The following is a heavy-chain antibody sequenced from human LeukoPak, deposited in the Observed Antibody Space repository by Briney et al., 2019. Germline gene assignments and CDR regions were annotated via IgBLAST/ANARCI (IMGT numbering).Heavy chain of an antibody. CDR1: GGSISSSSYY. V-gene: IGHV4-39*07. Sequence: SETLSLTCTVSGGSISSSSYYWGWIRQPPGKGREWIVSIYYSGSTYYNPSLKSRVTISVDTSKNQFSLKLSSVTAADTAVYYCARDGAHAGTVTTGLDYWGQGTLVTVS. CDR3: ARDGAHAGTVTTGLDY. D-gene: IGHD4-17*01. CDR2: IYYSGST. J-gene: IGHJ4*02.